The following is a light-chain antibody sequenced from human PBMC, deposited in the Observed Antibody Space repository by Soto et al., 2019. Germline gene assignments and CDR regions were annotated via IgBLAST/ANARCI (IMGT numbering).Light chain of an antibody. CDR2: GAS. V-gene: IGKV3-20*01. CDR1: QSFSSSY. J-gene: IGKJ1*01. Sequence: VLTQSPSTLSLSPGERATLSFRASQSFSSSYLAWYQQKPGQAPRLLIYGASSRATGIPDRFSGSGSGTDFTLTISRLEPEDFAVYYCQQYGTSPQTFGQGTKVAI. CDR3: QQYGTSPQT.